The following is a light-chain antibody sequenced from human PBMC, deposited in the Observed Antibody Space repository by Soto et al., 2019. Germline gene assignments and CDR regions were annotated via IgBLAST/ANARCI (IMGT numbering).Light chain of an antibody. Sequence: QSALTQPASVSGSPGQSITISCTGTSSDIGGYNYVSWYQQHPGKAPKLMIYEVSDRPSGVSNRFSGSKSGNTASLAISGLQAEDEDDYCCSSYTSSNTWVFGGGTKVTVL. CDR1: SSDIGGYNY. CDR2: EVS. J-gene: IGLJ3*02. V-gene: IGLV2-14*01. CDR3: SSYTSSNTWV.